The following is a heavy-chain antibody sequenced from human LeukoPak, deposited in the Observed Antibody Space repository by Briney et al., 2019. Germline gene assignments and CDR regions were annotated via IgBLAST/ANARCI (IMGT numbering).Heavy chain of an antibody. CDR2: IIPIFGTA. CDR3: ARPGEQLGGYYYYMDV. D-gene: IGHD6-6*01. V-gene: IGHV1-69*05. CDR1: GGTFSSYA. J-gene: IGHJ6*03. Sequence: ASVKVSCKASGGTFSSYAISWVRQAPGQGLEWMGGIIPIFGTANYAQKFQGRVTITTDESTSTAYMELSSLRSEDTAVYYCARPGEQLGGYYYYMDVWGKGTTVTVSS.